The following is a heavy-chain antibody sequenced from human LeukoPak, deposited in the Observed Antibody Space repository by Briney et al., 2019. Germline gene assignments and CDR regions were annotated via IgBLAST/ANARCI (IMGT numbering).Heavy chain of an antibody. D-gene: IGHD2-2*01. CDR1: GHIFPDYY. CDR2: INPNSGGT. V-gene: IGHV1-2*06. J-gene: IGHJ6*02. Sequence: ASVKVSCKGSGHIFPDYYIYWVRQAPGQGLEWMGRINPNSGGTNYAQNFQGRVTMTRDTSISTVYMELSRLRSDDTAVYCCARDGGYCSSGTICYSRAEYYYYGLDVWGQGTTVTVSS. CDR3: ARDGGYCSSGTICYSRAEYYYYGLDV.